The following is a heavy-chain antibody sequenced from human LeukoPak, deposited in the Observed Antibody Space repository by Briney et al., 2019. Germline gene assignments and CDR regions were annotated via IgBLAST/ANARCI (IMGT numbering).Heavy chain of an antibody. CDR1: GYTFTSYS. D-gene: IGHD5-12*01. Sequence: ASVKVSCKASGYTFTSYSMNWVRQAPGQGLEWMGWINPNSGGTNYAQKFQGRVTMTRDTSISTAYMELSRLRSDDTAVYYCARARGAIVATAYFDYWGQGTLVTVSS. CDR3: ARARGAIVATAYFDY. CDR2: INPNSGGT. V-gene: IGHV1-2*02. J-gene: IGHJ4*02.